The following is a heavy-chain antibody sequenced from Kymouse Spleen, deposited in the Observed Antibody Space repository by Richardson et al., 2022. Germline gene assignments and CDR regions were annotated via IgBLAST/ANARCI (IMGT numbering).Heavy chain of an antibody. D-gene: IGHD3-10*01. CDR1: GFTFSSYG. J-gene: IGHJ4*02. CDR3: ARTYYYGSGSYNYFDY. CDR2: IWYDGSNK. V-gene: IGHV3-33*01. Sequence: QVQLVESGGGVVQPGRSLRLSCAASGFTFSSYGMHWVRQAPGKGLEWVAVIWYDGSNKYYADSVKGRFTISRDNSKNTLYLQMNSLRAEDTAVYYCARTYYYGSGSYNYFDYWGQGTLVTVSS.